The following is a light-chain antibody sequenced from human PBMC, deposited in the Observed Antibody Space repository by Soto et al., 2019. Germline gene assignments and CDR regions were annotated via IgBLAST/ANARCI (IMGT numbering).Light chain of an antibody. Sequence: EFVLTPSPGTLSVSPGERATLSCRASQSVSSSVAWYQQRPGQAPRLLIYDSFTRATGIPARFSGSGSGTEFTLTISSLQSEDFAVYYCQQYNNWPRTFGQGTKVDIK. CDR3: QQYNNWPRT. CDR2: DSF. J-gene: IGKJ1*01. V-gene: IGKV3-15*01. CDR1: QSVSSS.